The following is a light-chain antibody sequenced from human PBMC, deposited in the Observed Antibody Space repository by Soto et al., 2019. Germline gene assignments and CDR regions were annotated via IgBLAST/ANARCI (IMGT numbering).Light chain of an antibody. V-gene: IGKV1-6*01. J-gene: IGKJ1*01. Sequence: AIQMTQSPSSLSASVGDRVTITCRASQGIVNDLGWYQQQPGKAPKLLIYGTFKLQSGVPSRFIGSGSGTDFSLSISILQTEDFATYYCLQDYNYPWTFGQGTKVEMK. CDR2: GTF. CDR3: LQDYNYPWT. CDR1: QGIVND.